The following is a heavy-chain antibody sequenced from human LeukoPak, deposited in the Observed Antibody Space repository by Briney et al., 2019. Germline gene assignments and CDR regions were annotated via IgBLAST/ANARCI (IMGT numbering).Heavy chain of an antibody. Sequence: ASVKVSCKSSGYIFTDHFIHWVRQAPGQGLEWMGWINPNSGGTNNAQKFQGRVTMTGDTSIRTAYMELRRLRSDDTAVYYCATYFYGDYATHYFDFWGQGTLVTVSS. CDR2: INPNSGGT. CDR1: GYIFTDHF. J-gene: IGHJ4*02. D-gene: IGHD4-17*01. CDR3: ATYFYGDYATHYFDF. V-gene: IGHV1-2*02.